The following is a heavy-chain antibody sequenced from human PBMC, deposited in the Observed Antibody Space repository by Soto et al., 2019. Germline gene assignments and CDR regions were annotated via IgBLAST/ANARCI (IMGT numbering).Heavy chain of an antibody. J-gene: IGHJ6*02. Sequence: EVQLLESGGGLVQPGGSLRLSCAASGFTFSSYAMSWVRQAPGKGLEGVSSISGSGGNAYYADSVKGRFTISRDNAKNTRRLQMNSLRADDTAVYYCAKDGASGSYPPYYYYGMDVWGQGTTVTVSS. D-gene: IGHD1-26*01. CDR2: ISGSGGNA. CDR3: AKDGASGSYPPYYYYGMDV. CDR1: GFTFSSYA. V-gene: IGHV3-23*01.